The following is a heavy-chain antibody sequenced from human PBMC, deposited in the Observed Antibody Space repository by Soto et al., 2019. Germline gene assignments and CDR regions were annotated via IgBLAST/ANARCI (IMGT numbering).Heavy chain of an antibody. CDR3: ARFSGYCSSTSCYRLFDP. D-gene: IGHD2-2*02. J-gene: IGHJ5*02. V-gene: IGHV4-34*01. CDR1: GGSFSGYY. Sequence: SETLSLTCAVYGGSFSGYYWSWIRQPPGKGLEWIGEINHSGSTNYNPSLKSRVTISVDTSKNQFSLKLSSVTAADTAVYYCARFSGYCSSTSCYRLFDPWGQGTLVTVSS. CDR2: INHSGST.